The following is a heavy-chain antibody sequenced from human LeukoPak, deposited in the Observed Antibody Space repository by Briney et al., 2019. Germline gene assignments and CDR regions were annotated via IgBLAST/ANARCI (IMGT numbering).Heavy chain of an antibody. Sequence: SSETLSLTCTVSGGSISSSSYYWGWIRQPPGKGLEWIGSIYYSGSTYYNPSLKSRVTISVDTSKNQFSLKLSSVTAADTAVYYCARVVRYDSSGYYSEDDYWGQGTLVTVSS. J-gene: IGHJ4*02. V-gene: IGHV4-39*07. CDR1: GGSISSSSYY. CDR3: ARVVRYDSSGYYSEDDY. D-gene: IGHD3-22*01. CDR2: IYYSGST.